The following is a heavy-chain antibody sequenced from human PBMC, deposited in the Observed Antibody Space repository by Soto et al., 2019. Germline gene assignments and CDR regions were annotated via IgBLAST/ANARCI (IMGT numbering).Heavy chain of an antibody. D-gene: IGHD2-21*01. V-gene: IGHV4-34*01. Sequence: PSETLSLTCAVYGGSFSGYYWSWIRQPPGKGLEWIGEINHSGSTNYNPSLKSRVTISVDTSKNQFSLKLSSVTAADTAVYYCERNVVGFDLWGRGTLVTVSS. J-gene: IGHJ2*01. CDR2: INHSGST. CDR3: ERNVVGFDL. CDR1: GGSFSGYY.